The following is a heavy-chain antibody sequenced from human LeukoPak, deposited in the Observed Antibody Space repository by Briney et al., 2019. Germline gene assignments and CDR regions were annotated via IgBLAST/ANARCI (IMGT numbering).Heavy chain of an antibody. V-gene: IGHV3-21*01. CDR1: GFTFSSYS. CDR2: ISSSSSYI. CDR3: ASGGIVVVTAPGVFDP. D-gene: IGHD2-21*02. J-gene: IGHJ5*02. Sequence: GGSLRLSCAASGFTFSSYSMNWVRQAPGKGLEWVSSISSSSSYIYHADSVKGRFTISRDNAKNSLYLQMNSLRAEDTAVYYCASGGIVVVTAPGVFDPWGQGTLVTVSS.